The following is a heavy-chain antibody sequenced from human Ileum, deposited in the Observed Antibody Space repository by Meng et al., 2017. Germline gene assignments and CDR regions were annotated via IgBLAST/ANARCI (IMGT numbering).Heavy chain of an antibody. CDR3: ARGVVTYYDSSTLTWFDP. V-gene: IGHV4-31*03. J-gene: IGHJ5*02. Sequence: KESGPPLVKPKQTLTLTCTVSGFSLSTSGVGVGWIRQHPEKGLEWIGYIYHSGVTYYSPSLKSRLTISVDTSKNQFSLKLSSVTAADTAIYYCARGVVTYYDSSTLTWFDPWGQGALVTVSS. CDR1: GFSLSTSGVG. CDR2: IYHSGVT. D-gene: IGHD3-22*01.